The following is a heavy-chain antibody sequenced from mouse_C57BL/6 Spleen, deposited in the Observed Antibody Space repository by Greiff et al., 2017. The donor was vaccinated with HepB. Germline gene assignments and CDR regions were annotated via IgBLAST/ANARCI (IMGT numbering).Heavy chain of an antibody. J-gene: IGHJ2*01. Sequence: QVQLQQSGAELVRPGASVTLSCKASGYTFTDYEMHWVKQTPVHGLEWIGAIDPETGGTAYNQKFKGKAILTADKSSSTAYMELRSLTSEDSAVYYCTHGDGYPYYFDYWGQGTTLTVSS. CDR2: IDPETGGT. CDR1: GYTFTDYE. CDR3: THGDGYPYYFDY. V-gene: IGHV1-15*01. D-gene: IGHD2-3*01.